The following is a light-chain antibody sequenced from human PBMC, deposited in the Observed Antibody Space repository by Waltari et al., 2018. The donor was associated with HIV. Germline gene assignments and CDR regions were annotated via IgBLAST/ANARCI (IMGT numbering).Light chain of an antibody. J-gene: IGKJ2*01. CDR3: QQYNDWPYT. CDR2: GTY. CDR1: QNIDRN. Sequence: EIVITQSPATLSLSPGDGATLSCRASQNIDRNLAWYQQKPGQSPRLLIYGTYTRATGIPAKFSGSGSGTEFTLTVSSLQSEDFALYYCQQYNDWPYTFGQGTKL. V-gene: IGKV3-15*01.